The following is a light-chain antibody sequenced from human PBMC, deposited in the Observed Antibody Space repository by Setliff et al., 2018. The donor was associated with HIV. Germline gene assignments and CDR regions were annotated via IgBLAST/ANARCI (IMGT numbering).Light chain of an antibody. CDR1: TSDIGSYNR. Sequence: QSVLPQPPSVSGSPGQSIIISCTGTTSDIGSYNRVSWYQQRPGTAPKLIIYEVNKRPSGVSNRFSGSKSGTTASLAISGLQADDEADYYCCSYAGSNIFVVFGTGTKVTVL. CDR3: CSYAGSNIFVV. J-gene: IGLJ1*01. CDR2: EVN. V-gene: IGLV2-23*02.